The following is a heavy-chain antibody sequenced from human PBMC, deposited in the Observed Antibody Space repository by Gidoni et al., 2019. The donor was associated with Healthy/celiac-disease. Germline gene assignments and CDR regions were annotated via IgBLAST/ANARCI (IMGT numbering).Heavy chain of an antibody. Sequence: QVQLVESGGGVVQPGRSLRPPCAASGFTLSTHGMHWVRQAPGKGLEWVPVIPYDGSNKYYADSVKGRFTISRDNSKNTLYLQMNSLRAEDTAVYYCAKDPADYYDSSGYFEHWGQGTLVTVSS. CDR2: IPYDGSNK. J-gene: IGHJ1*01. CDR3: AKDPADYYDSSGYFEH. D-gene: IGHD3-22*01. V-gene: IGHV3-30*18. CDR1: GFTLSTHG.